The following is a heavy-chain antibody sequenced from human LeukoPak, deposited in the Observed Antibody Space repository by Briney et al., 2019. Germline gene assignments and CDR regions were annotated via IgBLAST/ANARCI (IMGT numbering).Heavy chain of an antibody. J-gene: IGHJ4*02. Sequence: PGGSLRLSCTASGFTFGDYAMSWFRQAPGKGLEWVSVIYSGGYTYYADSVKGRFTISRDNSKNTLYLQMNRLRAEDTAVYYCARDRGSGLDYWGQGTLVTVSS. D-gene: IGHD3-10*01. V-gene: IGHV3-66*01. CDR2: IYSGGYT. CDR3: ARDRGSGLDY. CDR1: GFTFGDYA.